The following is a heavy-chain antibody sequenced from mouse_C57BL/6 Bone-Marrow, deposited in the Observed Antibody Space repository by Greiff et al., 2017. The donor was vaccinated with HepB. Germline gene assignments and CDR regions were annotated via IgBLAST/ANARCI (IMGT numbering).Heavy chain of an antibody. J-gene: IGHJ1*03. Sequence: EVQRVESGGGLVQPGGSLSLSCAASGFTFTDYYMSWVRQPPGKALEWLGFIRNKANGYKTEYSASVKGRFTISRDNSQSILYLQMNALRAEDSATYYCARYRIYYYGSSYVDWYFDVWGTGTTVTVSS. CDR1: GFTFTDYY. V-gene: IGHV7-3*01. CDR3: ARYRIYYYGSSYVDWYFDV. CDR2: IRNKANGYKT. D-gene: IGHD1-1*01.